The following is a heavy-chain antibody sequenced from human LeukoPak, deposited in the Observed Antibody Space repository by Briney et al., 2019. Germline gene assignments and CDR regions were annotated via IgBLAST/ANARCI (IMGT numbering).Heavy chain of an antibody. Sequence: GGSLRLSCAASGFTFSSCWMHWVRQAPGKGLVWVSRINSDGSSTSYADSVKGRFTISRDNAKNTLYLQMNSLRAEDTAVYYCAVTYSRGLDYFDYWGQGTLVTVSS. J-gene: IGHJ4*02. CDR2: INSDGSST. CDR1: GFTFSSCW. CDR3: AVTYSRGLDYFDY. V-gene: IGHV3-74*01. D-gene: IGHD3-22*01.